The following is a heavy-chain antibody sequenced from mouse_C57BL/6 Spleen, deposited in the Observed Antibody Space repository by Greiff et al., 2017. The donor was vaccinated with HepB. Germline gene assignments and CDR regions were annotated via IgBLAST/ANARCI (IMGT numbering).Heavy chain of an antibody. D-gene: IGHD1-1*01. CDR2: IYPGDGDT. J-gene: IGHJ3*01. CDR1: GYAFSSSW. Sequence: QVQLQQSGPELVKPGASVKISCKASGYAFSSSWMNWVKQRPGKGLEWIGRIYPGDGDTNYNGKFKGKATLTADKSSSTTYMQLSSLTSEDSAVYFCAREDGSIYGFSYWGQGTLVTVSA. V-gene: IGHV1-82*01. CDR3: AREDGSIYGFSY.